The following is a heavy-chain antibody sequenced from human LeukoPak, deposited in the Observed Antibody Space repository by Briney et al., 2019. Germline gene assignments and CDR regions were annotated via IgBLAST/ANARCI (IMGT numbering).Heavy chain of an antibody. D-gene: IGHD3-10*01. V-gene: IGHV3-30*03. CDR3: ATLRLMARGVKYDSHGMDV. CDR2: ISYDGSNI. CDR1: GFTFSSYA. J-gene: IGHJ6*02. Sequence: PGGSLRLSCAASGFTFSSYAMHWVRQVPGKGLEWVAVISYDGSNIYYVDSVKGRFTTSRDTSKNTLYLRMNSLRVEDTAVYYCATLRLMARGVKYDSHGMDVWGQGTTVTVSS.